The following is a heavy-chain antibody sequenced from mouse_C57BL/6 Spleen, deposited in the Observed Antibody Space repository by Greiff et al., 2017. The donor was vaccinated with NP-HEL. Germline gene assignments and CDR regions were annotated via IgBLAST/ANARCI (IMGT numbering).Heavy chain of an antibody. CDR1: GYTFTSYG. V-gene: IGHV1-81*01. Sequence: QVQLKQSGAELARPGASVKLSCKASGYTFTSYGISWVKQRTGQGLEWIGEIYPRSGNTYYNEKFKGKATLTADKSSSTAYMELRSLTSEDSAVYFCAPRYYDYDRGFAYWGQGTLVTVSA. CDR3: APRYYDYDRGFAY. CDR2: IYPRSGNT. J-gene: IGHJ3*01. D-gene: IGHD2-4*01.